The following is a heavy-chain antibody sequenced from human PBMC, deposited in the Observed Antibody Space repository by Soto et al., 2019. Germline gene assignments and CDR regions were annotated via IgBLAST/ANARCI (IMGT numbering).Heavy chain of an antibody. D-gene: IGHD3-22*01. J-gene: IGHJ4*02. CDR2: IIPIFGTA. Sequence: QVQLVQSGAEVKKPGSSVKVSCKASVGTFSSYAISWVRQAPGQWLEWMGGIIPIFGTANYAQKFQGRVTITEDESTSTASMELSSLRSEDTAVYYCARANYSSGYYLPVNYFDYWGQGTLVTVSS. V-gene: IGHV1-69*12. CDR3: ARANYSSGYYLPVNYFDY. CDR1: VGTFSSYA.